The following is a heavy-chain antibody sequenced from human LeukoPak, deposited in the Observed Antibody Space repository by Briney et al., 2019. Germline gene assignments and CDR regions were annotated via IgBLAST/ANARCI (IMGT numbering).Heavy chain of an antibody. CDR1: GGSISSYY. CDR3: AGHRGSSGWYTYYYYYGMDV. V-gene: IGHV4-59*08. D-gene: IGHD6-19*01. CDR2: IYYSGST. Sequence: SETLSLTCTVSGGSISSYYWSWIRQPPGKGLAWIGYIYYSGSTNYNPSLNSRVTISVDTSKYQFSLKLSSVTASDTAEYYCAGHRGSSGWYTYYYYYGMDVWGQGTTVTVSS. J-gene: IGHJ6*02.